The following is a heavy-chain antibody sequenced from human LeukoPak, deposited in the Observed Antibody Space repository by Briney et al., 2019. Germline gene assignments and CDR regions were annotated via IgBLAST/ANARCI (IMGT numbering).Heavy chain of an antibody. J-gene: IGHJ4*02. CDR1: GGSFSGYY. D-gene: IGHD2-2*01. CDR2: INHSGST. V-gene: IGHV4-34*01. Sequence: SETLSLTCAVYGGSFSGYYWSWIRQPPGKGLEWIGEINHSGSTNYNPSLKSRVTISVDTSKNQFSLKLSSVTAADTAVYYCARIPGTYCSSTSCYEDYWGQGTLVTVSS. CDR3: ARIPGTYCSSTSCYEDY.